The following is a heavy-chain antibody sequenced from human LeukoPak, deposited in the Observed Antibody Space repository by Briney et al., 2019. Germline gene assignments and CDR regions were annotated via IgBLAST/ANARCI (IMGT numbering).Heavy chain of an antibody. V-gene: IGHV4-4*07. CDR2: IHISGST. CDR3: ARHDRIRYFDTDY. CDR1: GASISSYY. J-gene: IGHJ4*02. D-gene: IGHD3-9*01. Sequence: SETLSLTCTVSGASISSYYRSWIRHPAGKGLEWIGRIHISGSTYYNPSLKSRVTMSADTSKNQLSLKLSSVTAADTAVYYCARHDRIRYFDTDYWGQGTLVTVSS.